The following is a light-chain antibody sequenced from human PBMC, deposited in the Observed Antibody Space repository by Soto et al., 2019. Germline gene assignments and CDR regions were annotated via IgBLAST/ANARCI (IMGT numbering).Light chain of an antibody. CDR2: IND. V-gene: IGLV1-44*01. Sequence: QSVLTQPPSASGTPGQTVTISCSGSSSNIGDNPVNWYQQLPGAAHKLLIYINDQRPSGVPDRFSGSKSGTSASLAISGLQPEDEAEYYCAAWDDSLNALFGTGTKVTVL. J-gene: IGLJ1*01. CDR1: SSNIGDNP. CDR3: AAWDDSLNAL.